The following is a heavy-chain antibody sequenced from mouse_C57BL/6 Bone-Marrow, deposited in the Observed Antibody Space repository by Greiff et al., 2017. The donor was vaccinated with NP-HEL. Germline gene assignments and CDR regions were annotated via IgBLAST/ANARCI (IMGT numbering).Heavy chain of an antibody. V-gene: IGHV5-6*02. J-gene: IGHJ4*01. CDR3: ARQGYGNYVDY. Sequence: EVKLVESGGDLVKPGGSLKLSCAASGFTFSSYGMSWVRQTPDKRLEWVATISSGGSYTYYPDSVKGRFPISRDNAKNTLYLQMSSLKSEDTAMYYCARQGYGNYVDYWGQGTSVTVSS. D-gene: IGHD2-10*02. CDR2: ISSGGSYT. CDR1: GFTFSSYG.